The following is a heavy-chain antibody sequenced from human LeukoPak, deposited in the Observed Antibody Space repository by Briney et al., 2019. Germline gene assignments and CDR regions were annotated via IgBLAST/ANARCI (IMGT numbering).Heavy chain of an antibody. CDR2: IYYSGST. J-gene: IGHJ5*02. CDR1: GGSISSYY. V-gene: IGHV4-59*01. CDR3: ARVGVRVMYIWFDP. D-gene: IGHD3-10*01. Sequence: SETLSLTCTVSGGSISSYYWSWIRQPPGKGLEWIGYIYYSGSTNYNPSLKSRVTISVDTSKNQFSLKLSSVTAADTAVYYCARVGVRVMYIWFDPWGQGTLVTVS.